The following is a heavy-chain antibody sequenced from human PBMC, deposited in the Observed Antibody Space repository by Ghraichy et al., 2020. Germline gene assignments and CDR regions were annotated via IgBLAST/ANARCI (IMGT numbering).Heavy chain of an antibody. CDR2: IGTSSDGI. V-gene: IGHV3-48*02. J-gene: IGHJ4*02. CDR3: ARDQSGTGTYYFAYEF. Sequence: GGSLRLSCTASGFIFSAYAMNWVRQVPGKGLEWVSYIGTSSDGIYYADSVRGRLTVSRDNAKNALYLQMNSLRDEDTAVYYCARDQSGTGTYYFAYEFWGQGTLVTVSS. CDR1: GFIFSAYA. D-gene: IGHD1-26*01.